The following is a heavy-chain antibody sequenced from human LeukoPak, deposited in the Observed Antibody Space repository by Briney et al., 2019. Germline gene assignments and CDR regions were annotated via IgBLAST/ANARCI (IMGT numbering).Heavy chain of an antibody. J-gene: IGHJ3*02. V-gene: IGHV4-34*01. Sequence: PSETLSLTCAVHGGSFSGYYWSWIRQPPGKGLEWIGEINHSGNTNYNPSLKSRVTISVDTSKNQFSLKLTSVTAADTAIYYCARPYHYDSGSRGTAFDIWGQGTMVTVSS. CDR3: ARPYHYDSGSRGTAFDI. D-gene: IGHD3-10*01. CDR2: INHSGNT. CDR1: GGSFSGYY.